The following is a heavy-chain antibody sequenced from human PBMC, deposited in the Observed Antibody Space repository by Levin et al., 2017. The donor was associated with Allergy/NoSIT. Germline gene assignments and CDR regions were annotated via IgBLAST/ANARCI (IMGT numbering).Heavy chain of an antibody. J-gene: IGHJ4*02. D-gene: IGHD3-10*01. CDR1: GFTFINAW. V-gene: IGHV3-15*01. Sequence: PGESLKISCAGSGFTFINAWMSWVRQAPGKGLEWIGQIKSKTDGGTTDYAAPVNGRFTISTDDSKNTLYLEMNSLKTEDTAVYYCRWFGVYFDYWGQGTLVTVSS. CDR2: IKSKTDGGTT. CDR3: RWFGVYFDY.